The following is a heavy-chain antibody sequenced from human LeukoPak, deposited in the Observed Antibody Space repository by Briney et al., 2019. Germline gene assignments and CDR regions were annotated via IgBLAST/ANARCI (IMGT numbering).Heavy chain of an antibody. D-gene: IGHD3-3*01. Sequence: EASVKVSCKASGHTIIDYYMHWVRQAPGQGLEWMGWINPKSGGTTYAQKFQGRVTMTRDTSISTAYMELSRLRSDDTAVYYCARRLYYDFWSLGVWGQGTTVTVSS. J-gene: IGHJ6*02. CDR2: INPKSGGT. CDR3: ARRLYYDFWSLGV. CDR1: GHTIIDYY. V-gene: IGHV1-2*02.